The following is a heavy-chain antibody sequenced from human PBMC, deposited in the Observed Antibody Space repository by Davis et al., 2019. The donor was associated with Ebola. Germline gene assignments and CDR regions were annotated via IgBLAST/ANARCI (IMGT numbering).Heavy chain of an antibody. J-gene: IGHJ4*02. CDR2: ISAYNGNT. D-gene: IGHD4-17*01. V-gene: IGHV1-18*01. CDR3: ARLPTVTTFLDPVIGDY. CDR1: GYTFTSYG. Sequence: ASVKVSCKASGYTFTSYGISWVRQAPGQGLEWMGWISAYNGNTNYAQKLQGRVTMTTDTSTSTAYMELRSLRSDDTAVYYCARLPTVTTFLDPVIGDYWGQGTLVTVSS.